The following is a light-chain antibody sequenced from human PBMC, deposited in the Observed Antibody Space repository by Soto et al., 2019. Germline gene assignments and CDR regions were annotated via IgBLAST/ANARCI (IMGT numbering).Light chain of an antibody. J-gene: IGKJ2*02. V-gene: IGKV3-11*01. CDR1: QSVNSY. CDR2: DVS. CDR3: QQRSEWPLCT. Sequence: TQSPATLSLSPGDRATLSCRASQSVNSYLAWYQQKPGQAPRLLVYDVSNRATGIPGRFSGSGSGTDFTLTISSLEPEDFAVYFCQQRSEWPLCTFGQGTKVDI.